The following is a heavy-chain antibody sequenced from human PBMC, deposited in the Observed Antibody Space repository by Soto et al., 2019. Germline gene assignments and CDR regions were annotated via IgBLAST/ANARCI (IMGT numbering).Heavy chain of an antibody. CDR1: GFTFSSYA. CDR3: ARDRGDGYSQLDY. Sequence: QVQLVESGGGVVQPGRSLRLSCAASGFTFSSYAMHWVRQAPGKGLEWVAVISYDGSNKYYADSVKGRFTISRDNSKNTLYLQMNSLRAEDTAVYYCARDRGDGYSQLDYWGQGTLVTVSS. CDR2: ISYDGSNK. D-gene: IGHD3-10*01. J-gene: IGHJ4*02. V-gene: IGHV3-30-3*01.